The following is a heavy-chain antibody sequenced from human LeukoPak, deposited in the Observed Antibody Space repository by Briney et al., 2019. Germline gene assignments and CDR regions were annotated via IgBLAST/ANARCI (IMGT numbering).Heavy chain of an antibody. CDR3: ARDAYYYGSGSSTHIDY. D-gene: IGHD3-10*01. CDR2: IYYSGST. V-gene: IGHV4-59*01. CDR1: GGSISSYY. J-gene: IGHJ4*02. Sequence: PSETLSLTCTVSGGSISSYYWSWIRQPPGKGLEWIGYIYYSGSTNYNPSLKSRVTISVDTSKNQFSLKLSSVTAADTAVYYCARDAYYYGSGSSTHIDYWGQGALVTVSS.